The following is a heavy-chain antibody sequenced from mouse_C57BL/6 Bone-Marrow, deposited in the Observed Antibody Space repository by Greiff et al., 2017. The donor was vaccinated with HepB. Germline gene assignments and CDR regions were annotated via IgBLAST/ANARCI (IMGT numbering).Heavy chain of an antibody. J-gene: IGHJ1*03. D-gene: IGHD1-1*01. CDR1: GYTFTSHG. CDR2: IYPRSGNT. CDR3: ARWVLRRYFDV. V-gene: IGHV1-81*01. Sequence: VKVVESGAELARPGASVKLSRKASGYTFTSHGISWVKQRTGQGPEWIGEIYPRSGNTYYNEKFKGKATLTADKSSSTAYMELRSLTSEDSAVYFCARWVLRRYFDVWGTGTTVTVSS.